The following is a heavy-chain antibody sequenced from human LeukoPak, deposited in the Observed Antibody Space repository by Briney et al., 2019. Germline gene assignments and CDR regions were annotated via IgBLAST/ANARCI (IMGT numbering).Heavy chain of an antibody. D-gene: IGHD1-1*01. CDR1: GFPFIEYS. Sequence: PGGSLRLSCTASGFPFIEYSMNWVRQAPGKGLGWISYIGIDSGNTKYADSVRGRFTIFADKAKNSLYLQMNSLRVEDTAVYYCARDHNYAFDNWGQGTLVSVAS. CDR3: ARDHNYAFDN. CDR2: IGIDSGNT. J-gene: IGHJ4*02. V-gene: IGHV3-48*01.